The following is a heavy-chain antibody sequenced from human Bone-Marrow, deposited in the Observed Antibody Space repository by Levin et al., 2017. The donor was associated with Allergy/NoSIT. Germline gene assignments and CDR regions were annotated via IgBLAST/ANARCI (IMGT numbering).Heavy chain of an antibody. CDR2: INPNSGGT. CDR3: ARATPPYYDYIWGSYRYKWFDP. D-gene: IGHD3-16*02. Sequence: ASVKVSCKASGYTFTGYYMHWVRQAPGQGLEWMGRINPNSGGTNYAQKFQGRVTMTRDTSISTAYMELSRLRSDDTAVYYCARATPPYYDYIWGSYRYKWFDPWGQGTLVTVSS. CDR1: GYTFTGYY. V-gene: IGHV1-2*06. J-gene: IGHJ5*02.